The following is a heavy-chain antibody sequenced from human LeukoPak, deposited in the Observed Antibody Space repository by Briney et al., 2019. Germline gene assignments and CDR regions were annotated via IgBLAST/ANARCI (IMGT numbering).Heavy chain of an antibody. CDR3: AGSRRGGPRWFDP. V-gene: IGHV4-34*01. CDR1: GGSFSGYY. CDR2: INHSGST. J-gene: IGHJ5*02. Sequence: SETLSLTCAVYGGSFSGYYWSWIRQPPGKGLEWIGEINHSGSTNYNPSLKSRVTISVDTSKNQFSLKLSSVTAADTAVYYCAGSRRGGPRWFDPWGQGTLVTVSS. D-gene: IGHD3-16*01.